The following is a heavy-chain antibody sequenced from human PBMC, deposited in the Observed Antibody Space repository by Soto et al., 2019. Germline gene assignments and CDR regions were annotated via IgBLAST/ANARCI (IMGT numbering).Heavy chain of an antibody. V-gene: IGHV1-18*01. Sequence: QVQLVQSGPEVKRPGSSVKISCKASGFSSTTYAFSWVRRAPGQGFEWMGLISADSGEPRYAQKSRGGAPRTPATSTRKAYMELGALTSNNPAVYYLGAGAGLDFWGQGTGSPSPQ. CDR3: GAGAGLDF. CDR2: ISADSGEP. CDR1: GFSSTTYA. J-gene: IGHJ4*02. D-gene: IGHD3-16*01.